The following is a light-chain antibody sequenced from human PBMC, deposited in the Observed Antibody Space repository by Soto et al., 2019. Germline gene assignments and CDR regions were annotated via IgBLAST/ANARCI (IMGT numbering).Light chain of an antibody. J-gene: IGKJ4*01. V-gene: IGKV3-20*01. CDR2: GAS. CDR3: QQYGSSPLT. CDR1: LSVSSDY. Sequence: EIVLTQSPGTLSLSPGGRATLSCRASLSVSSDYLAWYQQKPGQAPRLLIYGASSRATGIPDRFSGSGSGTDFTLTISRLEPEDFAVYYCQQYGSSPLTFGGGTNVEIK.